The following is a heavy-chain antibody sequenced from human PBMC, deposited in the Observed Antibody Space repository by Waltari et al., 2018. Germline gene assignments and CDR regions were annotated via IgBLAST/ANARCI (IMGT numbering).Heavy chain of an antibody. D-gene: IGHD4-17*01. J-gene: IGHJ4*02. CDR3: ARGDSGDYDPFRY. CDR1: GGSISSSSYY. CDR2: VNHSGST. V-gene: IGHV4-39*07. Sequence: QLQLQESGPGLVKPSETLSLTCTVSGGSISSSSYYWSWIRQPPGKGLEWIGEVNHSGSTNYNPSLKSRVTISVDTSKNQFSLKLSSVTAADTAVYYCARGDSGDYDPFRYWGQGTLVTVSS.